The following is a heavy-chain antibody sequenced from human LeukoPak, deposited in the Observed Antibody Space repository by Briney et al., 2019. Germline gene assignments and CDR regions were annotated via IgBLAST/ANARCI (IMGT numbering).Heavy chain of an antibody. CDR3: ARSSVAGRGGDAFDI. Sequence: SSETLSLTCAVYGGSFSGYYWSWIRQPPGKGLEWIGEINHSGSTNYSPSLKSRVTISVDTSKNQFSLKLSSVTAADTAVYYCARSSVAGRGGDAFDIWGQGTMVTVSS. V-gene: IGHV4-34*01. CDR2: INHSGST. CDR1: GGSFSGYY. J-gene: IGHJ3*02. D-gene: IGHD6-19*01.